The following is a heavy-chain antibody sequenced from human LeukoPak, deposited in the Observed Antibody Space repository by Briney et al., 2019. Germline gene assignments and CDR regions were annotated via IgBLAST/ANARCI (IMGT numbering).Heavy chain of an antibody. CDR2: VKPDGSES. Sequence: QAGGSLRLSCAVSGLTFSRSWIVWLRQAPGKGLEWVASVKPDGSESLYVDSVKGRFTISRDNSKNSLYLQLTSLRAEDTALYYCARDRGRNSFDNWGQGTLVSVSS. D-gene: IGHD1-14*01. CDR3: ARDRGRNSFDN. V-gene: IGHV3-7*01. CDR1: GLTFSRSW. J-gene: IGHJ4*02.